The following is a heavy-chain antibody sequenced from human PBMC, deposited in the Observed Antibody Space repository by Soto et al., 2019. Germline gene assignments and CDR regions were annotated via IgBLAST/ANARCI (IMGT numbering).Heavy chain of an antibody. Sequence: SETLSLTCTVSGGSISSSSYYWGWIRQPPGKGLEWIGSIYYSGSTYYNPSLKSRVTISVDTSKNQFSLKLSSVTAADTAVYYCERLLYWFDPWGQGTLVTVSS. J-gene: IGHJ5*02. D-gene: IGHD3-10*01. CDR1: GGSISSSSYY. CDR3: ERLLYWFDP. CDR2: IYYSGST. V-gene: IGHV4-39*01.